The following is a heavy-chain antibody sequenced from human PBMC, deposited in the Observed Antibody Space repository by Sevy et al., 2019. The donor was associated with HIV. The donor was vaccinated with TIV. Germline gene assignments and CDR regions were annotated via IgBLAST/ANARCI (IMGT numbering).Heavy chain of an antibody. CDR2: MYHTGGA. CDR3: ARIGGSHRYFDN. CDR1: GYSISSGFY. Sequence: SETLSLKCSVSGYSISSGFYWGWIRQSPGEGLEWIGSMYHTGGAFYTPSLKRRVTISLDTSKNQFSLKLTSMTAADQGIYYCARIGGSHRYFDNWGQGTLVTVSS. D-gene: IGHD3-16*01. V-gene: IGHV4-38-2*01. J-gene: IGHJ4*02.